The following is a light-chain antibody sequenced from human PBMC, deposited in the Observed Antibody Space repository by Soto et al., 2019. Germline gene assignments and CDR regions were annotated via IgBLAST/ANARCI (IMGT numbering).Light chain of an antibody. V-gene: IGKV3-20*01. Sequence: IGLPQTPCTLSLSPGERSTLSCSSSQSVSNNYLAWYQQKPGQAPRLLIYGASNRATGIPDRFSGGGSGTDFTLTISRLEPEDFAVYYCQQYGYSPITFGQGTRLEIK. CDR1: QSVSNNY. J-gene: IGKJ5*01. CDR3: QQYGYSPIT. CDR2: GAS.